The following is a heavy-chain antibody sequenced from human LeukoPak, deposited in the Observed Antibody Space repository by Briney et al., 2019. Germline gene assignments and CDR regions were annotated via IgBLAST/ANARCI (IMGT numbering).Heavy chain of an antibody. CDR2: IYTSGST. V-gene: IGHV4-4*07. J-gene: IGHJ3*02. Sequence: SETLSLTCTVFGGSISSYYWSWIRQPAGKGLEWIGRIYTSGSTNYNPSLKSRVTMSVDTSKNQFSLKLSSVTAADTAVYYCARDLVVYDAFDIWGQGTMVTVSS. D-gene: IGHD2-15*01. CDR1: GGSISSYY. CDR3: ARDLVVYDAFDI.